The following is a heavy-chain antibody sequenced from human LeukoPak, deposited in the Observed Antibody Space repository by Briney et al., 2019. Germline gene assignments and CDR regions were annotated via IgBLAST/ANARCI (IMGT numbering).Heavy chain of an antibody. CDR2: INPNSGGT. Sequence: GASVKVSCKASGGTFSSYAISWVRQAPGQGLEWMGWINPNSGGTNYAQKFQGRVTMTRDTSISTAYMELSRLRSDDTAVYYCARGTSRYLCYAYWGQGTLVTVSS. CDR3: ARGTSRYLCYAY. J-gene: IGHJ4*02. D-gene: IGHD2-2*01. V-gene: IGHV1-2*02. CDR1: GGTFSSYA.